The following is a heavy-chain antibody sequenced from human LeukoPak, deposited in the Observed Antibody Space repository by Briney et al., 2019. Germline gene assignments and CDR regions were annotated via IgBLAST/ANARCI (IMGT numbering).Heavy chain of an antibody. D-gene: IGHD6-13*01. Sequence: PGGSLRLSCAASGFTFSSYSMNWVRQAPGKGLEWVSSISSSSSYIYYADSVKGRFTIPRDNAKNSLYLQMNSLRAEDTAVYYCAREMSSSSWYDYWGQGTLVTVSS. V-gene: IGHV3-21*01. CDR3: AREMSSSSWYDY. CDR2: ISSSSSYI. J-gene: IGHJ4*02. CDR1: GFTFSSYS.